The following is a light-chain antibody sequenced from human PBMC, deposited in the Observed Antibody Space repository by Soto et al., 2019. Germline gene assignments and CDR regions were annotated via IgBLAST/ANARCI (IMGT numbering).Light chain of an antibody. V-gene: IGKV3-15*01. CDR1: QTVTDN. J-gene: IGKJ1*01. CDR2: GAS. CDR3: QQSNSWPRT. Sequence: EIEMPQAPATLSVSPGERATLSCRASQTVTDNLAWYQQKPGQAPRLLIYGASTRASGIPARFSGSGSGTDFTLTISSLQSEDFAVYYCQQSNSWPRTFGQGTNVE.